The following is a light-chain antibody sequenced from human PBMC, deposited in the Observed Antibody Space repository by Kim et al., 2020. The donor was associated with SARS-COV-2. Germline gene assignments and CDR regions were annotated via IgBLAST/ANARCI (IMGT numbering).Light chain of an antibody. Sequence: PGETATLACRASQSVSTIYLAWYQQKSGQAPRLLIYGASSRPTGLPDRLSGSGSGTDFTPTITTLEPGDIAVYYCQQYGNSPHTFGQGTKV. CDR3: QQYGNSPHT. CDR1: QSVSTIY. J-gene: IGKJ1*01. CDR2: GAS. V-gene: IGKV3-20*01.